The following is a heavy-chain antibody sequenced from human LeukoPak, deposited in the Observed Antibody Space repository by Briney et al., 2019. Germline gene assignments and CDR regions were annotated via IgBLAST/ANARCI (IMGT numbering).Heavy chain of an antibody. CDR1: GGSISSSDFY. CDR3: ARLDKGINAAHFDY. CDR2: ISYSGGT. Sequence: SETLSLTCTVSGGSISSSDFYWGWIRQPPGKVLEWIGVISYSGGTSYNPSLKSRVTISVDTSKSHFSLKLSSVTAADTAIYYCARLDKGINAAHFDYWGQGTLVTVSS. J-gene: IGHJ4*02. V-gene: IGHV4-39*01. D-gene: IGHD3-22*01.